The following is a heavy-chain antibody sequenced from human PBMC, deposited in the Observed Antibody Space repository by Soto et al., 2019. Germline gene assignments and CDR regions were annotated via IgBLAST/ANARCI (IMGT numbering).Heavy chain of an antibody. Sequence: LRLSCAASGFTFSSYGMHWVRQAPGKGLEWVAVISYDGSNKYYADSVKGRFTISRDNSKNTLYLQMNSLRAEDTAVYYCAKDQTTTIFGVVTHYYYYGMDVWGQGTTVTVSS. D-gene: IGHD3-3*01. J-gene: IGHJ6*02. CDR1: GFTFSSYG. CDR2: ISYDGSNK. CDR3: AKDQTTTIFGVVTHYYYYGMDV. V-gene: IGHV3-30*18.